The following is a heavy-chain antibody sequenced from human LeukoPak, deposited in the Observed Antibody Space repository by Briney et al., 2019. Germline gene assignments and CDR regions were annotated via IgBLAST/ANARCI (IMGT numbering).Heavy chain of an antibody. CDR2: IYFSGNT. CDR3: ARHLRDGYNYAFDY. Sequence: TSETLSLTCSVSGGSISSSGYYWGWIRQPPGKGLEWIGSIYFSGNTYYSPSLKSRVIISVDTSKNQLSLKLSSVTAADTAVYYCARHLRDGYNYAFDYWGQGTLVTVSS. J-gene: IGHJ4*02. CDR1: GGSISSSGYY. D-gene: IGHD5-24*01. V-gene: IGHV4-39*01.